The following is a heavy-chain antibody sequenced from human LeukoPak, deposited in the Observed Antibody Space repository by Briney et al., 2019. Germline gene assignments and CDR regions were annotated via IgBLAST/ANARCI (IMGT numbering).Heavy chain of an antibody. D-gene: IGHD4-17*01. Sequence: LSLTCTVSGYSISSGYYWGWIRQPPGKGLEWVSYISSSGSTIYYADSVKGRFTISRDNAKNSLYLQMNSLRAEDTAVYYCAKDTYGDYVDAFDIWGQGTMVTVSS. CDR2: ISSSGSTI. CDR1: GYSISSGYY. V-gene: IGHV3-11*04. J-gene: IGHJ3*02. CDR3: AKDTYGDYVDAFDI.